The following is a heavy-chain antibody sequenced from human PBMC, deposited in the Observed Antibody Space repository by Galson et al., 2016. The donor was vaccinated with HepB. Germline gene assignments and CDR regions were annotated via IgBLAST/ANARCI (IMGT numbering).Heavy chain of an antibody. V-gene: IGHV5-10-1*01. D-gene: IGHD5-12*01. J-gene: IGHJ4*02. CDR1: GYSFTSYW. CDR2: IDPSDSYT. CDR3: ARRGSGGYAVDY. Sequence: QSGAEVKKPGESLRISCKGSGYSFTSYWISWVRQMPGKGLEWMGRIDPSDSYTNYSPSLQGHVTISADKSISTAYLQWSSLKASENAMYYCARRGSGGYAVDYWGQGPLVTVSS.